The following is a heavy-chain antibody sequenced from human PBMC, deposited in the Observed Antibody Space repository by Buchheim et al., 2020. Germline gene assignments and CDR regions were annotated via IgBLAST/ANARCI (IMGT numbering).Heavy chain of an antibody. Sequence: QVHLVQSGGEVKKPGASVKVSCKASGYTFTSYGINWVRQAPGQGLEWMGWVSGYNGNTNYAQKFQGRVTMTTATSSNTAYMELRSLRSDDTAVFYCARGGAHSTVTTNGMNVWGQGTT. J-gene: IGHJ6*02. CDR1: GYTFTSYG. CDR2: VSGYNGNT. D-gene: IGHD4-17*01. V-gene: IGHV1-18*01. CDR3: ARGGAHSTVTTNGMNV.